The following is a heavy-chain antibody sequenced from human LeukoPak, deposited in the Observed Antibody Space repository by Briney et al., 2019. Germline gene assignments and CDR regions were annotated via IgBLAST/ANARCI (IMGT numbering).Heavy chain of an antibody. CDR3: ARAPSEIGGYYPEYFRH. D-gene: IGHD3-22*01. CDR1: GFTVSTYW. Sequence: AGGSLRLSCAASGFTVSTYWMHWVRQAPGKGLVWVSRIKSDGSTNYADSVKGRFTISRDNAKNTVSLQMNSLRAEDTGVYYCARAPSEIGGYYPEYFRHWGQGTLVTVSS. CDR2: IKSDGST. J-gene: IGHJ1*01. V-gene: IGHV3-74*01.